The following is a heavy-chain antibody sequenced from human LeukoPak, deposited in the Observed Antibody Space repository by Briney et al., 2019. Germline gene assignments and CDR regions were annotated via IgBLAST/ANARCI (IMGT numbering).Heavy chain of an antibody. CDR1: GGSISSTTYY. Sequence: PSETLSLTCTVSGGSISSTTYYWGWTRQPPGKGLEWFGTIYNSGSTYYIPSLKGRVTISMDTSKNQFSLKLSSVTAAETAVYYCARHGPRAIFGTGFDYWGQGTLVTVSS. CDR3: ARHGPRAIFGTGFDY. D-gene: IGHD3-3*01. V-gene: IGHV4-39*01. J-gene: IGHJ4*02. CDR2: IYNSGST.